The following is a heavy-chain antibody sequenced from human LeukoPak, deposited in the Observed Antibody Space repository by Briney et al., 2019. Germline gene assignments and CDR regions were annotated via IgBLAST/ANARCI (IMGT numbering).Heavy chain of an antibody. Sequence: PGGSLRLSCAASGFTFSSYWIHWVRQAPGKGLVWVSRINSGGSSTSYADSVKGRFTISRDNAKNTLYLQMNSLRAEDTAVYYCARDHVSTPYAFDIWGQGTMVTVSS. CDR3: ARDHVSTPYAFDI. V-gene: IGHV3-74*01. CDR1: GFTFSSYW. D-gene: IGHD5/OR15-5a*01. J-gene: IGHJ3*02. CDR2: INSGGSST.